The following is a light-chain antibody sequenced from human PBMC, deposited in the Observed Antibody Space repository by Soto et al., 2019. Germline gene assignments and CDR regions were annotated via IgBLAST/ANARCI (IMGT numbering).Light chain of an antibody. J-gene: IGKJ1*01. Sequence: EVVLTQSPCTLSLSPGHRATLSCRASESVRSSYLAWYQHKPGQAPRLLISGASRRATGIPDRFSGSGSGTDFTLTISRLEPEDFAMYYCQQYGSMRTFGQGTKVDIK. V-gene: IGKV3-20*01. CDR2: GAS. CDR1: ESVRSSY. CDR3: QQYGSMRT.